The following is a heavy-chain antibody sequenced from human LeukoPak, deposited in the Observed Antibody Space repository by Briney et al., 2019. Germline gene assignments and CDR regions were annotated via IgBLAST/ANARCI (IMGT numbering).Heavy chain of an antibody. CDR3: AREGYQLLYKSKYNWFDP. CDR1: GFTISTYA. J-gene: IGHJ5*02. D-gene: IGHD2-2*02. Sequence: GGSLRLSCAASGFTISTYAMHWVRQAPGKGLEWVSGITTGVGSTHYADSVKGRFTISRDNAKNSLYLQMNSLRAEDTAVYYCAREGYQLLYKSKYNWFDPWGQGTLVTVSS. CDR2: ITTGVGST. V-gene: IGHV3-23*01.